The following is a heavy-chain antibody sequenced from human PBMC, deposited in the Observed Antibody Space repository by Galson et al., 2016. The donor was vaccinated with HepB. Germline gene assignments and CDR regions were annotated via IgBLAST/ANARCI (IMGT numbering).Heavy chain of an antibody. CDR2: VYDSGST. J-gene: IGHJ4*02. CDR1: GGSISSYY. Sequence: SETLSLTCTASGGSISSYYWSWIRQPPGKGLEWIGYVYDSGSTEYNPSLKSRVTISVDTSKNEFSLKLSSVTAADTAVYYCARLNTLWWAFDYWGQGTLVTVSS. D-gene: IGHD2-21*01. CDR3: ARLNTLWWAFDY. V-gene: IGHV4-59*12.